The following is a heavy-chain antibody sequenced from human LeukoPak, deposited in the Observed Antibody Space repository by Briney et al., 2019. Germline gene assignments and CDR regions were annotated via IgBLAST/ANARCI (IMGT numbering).Heavy chain of an antibody. CDR1: GITFSNSA. CDR3: VKSAGKDGYRDVFDI. J-gene: IGHJ3*02. CDR2: ITKSGDQA. D-gene: IGHD5-24*01. V-gene: IGHV3-23*01. Sequence: PGGSLRLSCVPSGITFSNSALSWVRQAPGKGLEWVATITKSGDQAYYADSVRGLFTISRDISKSTLYLQMNSLRAEDTAVYHCVKSAGKDGYRDVFDIWGQGTVVSVSS.